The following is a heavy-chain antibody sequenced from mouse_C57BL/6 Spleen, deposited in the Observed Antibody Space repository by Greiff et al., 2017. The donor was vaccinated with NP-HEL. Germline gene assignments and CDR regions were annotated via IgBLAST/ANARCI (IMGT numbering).Heavy chain of an antibody. CDR3: ARGYYYGSSHWYFDV. CDR1: GYTFTSYT. Sequence: QVQLQQSGAELARPGASVKMSCKASGYTFTSYTMHWVKQRPGQGLEWIGYINPSSGYTKYNQKFKDKATLTADKSSSTAYMQLSSLTSEDSAVYYCARGYYYGSSHWYFDVWGTGTTVTVSS. J-gene: IGHJ1*03. CDR2: INPSSGYT. V-gene: IGHV1-4*01. D-gene: IGHD1-1*01.